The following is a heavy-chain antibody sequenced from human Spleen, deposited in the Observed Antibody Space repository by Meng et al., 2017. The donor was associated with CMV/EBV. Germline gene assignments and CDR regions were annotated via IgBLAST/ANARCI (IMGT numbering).Heavy chain of an antibody. CDR3: ARVGRKISGGHSFVDY. D-gene: IGHD4-23*01. Sequence: APVSSGGYYWNWIRHHPVKGLEWIGYIYYNGFTYYNPSLESRATISVDTSKNQFSLHLSSVTAADTALYYCARVGRKISGGHSFVDYWGQGTLVTVSS. V-gene: IGHV4-31*02. CDR1: APVSSGGYY. J-gene: IGHJ4*02. CDR2: IYYNGFT.